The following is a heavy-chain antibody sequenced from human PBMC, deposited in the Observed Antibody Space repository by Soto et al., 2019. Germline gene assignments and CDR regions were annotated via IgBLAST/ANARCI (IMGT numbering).Heavy chain of an antibody. J-gene: IGHJ5*02. V-gene: IGHV4-4*02. CDR2: IYHSGST. CDR1: GGSISSSNW. Sequence: SETLSLTCAVSGGSISSSNWWSWVRQPPGKGLEWIGEIYHSGSTNYNPSLKSRVTISVDKSKNQFSLKLSSVTAEDTAVYYCAIIMSGSWGWCDPWGQGTLVTVSS. D-gene: IGHD1-26*01. CDR3: AIIMSGSWGWCDP.